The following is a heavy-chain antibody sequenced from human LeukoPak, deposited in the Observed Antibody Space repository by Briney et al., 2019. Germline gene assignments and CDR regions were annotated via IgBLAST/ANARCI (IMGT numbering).Heavy chain of an antibody. CDR1: GGSISSSNW. D-gene: IGHD3-10*01. CDR2: ICYSGST. CDR3: SRGGGPMVRGIHRGGYFDL. V-gene: IGHV4-4*02. J-gene: IGHJ2*01. Sequence: SETLSLTCALSGGSISSSNWWSWVRQPPGKGLEWIGEICYSGSTNYNPSLKSRVTISVDKSKNQFSLKLSSVTAAGTAVYYCSRGGGPMVRGIHRGGYFDLWGRGTLVTVSS.